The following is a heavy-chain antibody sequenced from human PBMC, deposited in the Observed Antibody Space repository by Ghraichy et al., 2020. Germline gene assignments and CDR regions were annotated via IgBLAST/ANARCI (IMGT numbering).Heavy chain of an antibody. Sequence: SQTLSLTCAVSGDSINSIAYYWGWIRQPPGKGLEWIASAHYGATTYYKPSLKSRVIISVDTSKNHLSLKLSSVTAADTAVYFCARQRANYGEWALDIWGQGTMVTVSS. CDR2: AHYGATT. CDR3: ARQRANYGEWALDI. J-gene: IGHJ3*02. V-gene: IGHV4-39*07. CDR1: GDSINSIAYY. D-gene: IGHD4-17*01.